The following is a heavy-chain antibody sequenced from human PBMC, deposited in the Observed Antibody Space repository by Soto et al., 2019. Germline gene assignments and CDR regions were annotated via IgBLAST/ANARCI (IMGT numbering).Heavy chain of an antibody. CDR1: GFSFSSYE. CDR3: ASLSGSYGFDP. J-gene: IGHJ5*02. D-gene: IGHD1-26*01. V-gene: IGHV3-48*03. CDR2: ISSSGSDT. Sequence: EAQLVESGGDLVQPGGSLRLSCAGSGFSFSSYEMNWVRQAPGKGLEWVSYISSSGSDTYYADSVKARFTISRDNAQNSLYLQMTRLRAEDTGIYYCASLSGSYGFDPWGQGTLVTVSS.